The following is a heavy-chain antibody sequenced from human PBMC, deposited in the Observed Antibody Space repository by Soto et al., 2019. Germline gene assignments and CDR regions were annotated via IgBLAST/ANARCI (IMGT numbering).Heavy chain of an antibody. Sequence: SETLSLTCTVSGGSISSYYWSWIRQPPGKGLEWIGYIYYSGSTNYNPSLRSRVTISVDTSKNQFSLKLSSVTAADTAVYYCARGGKYYYDSSGYYWSALYYYGMDVWGQGTTVTVSS. V-gene: IGHV4-59*01. D-gene: IGHD3-22*01. J-gene: IGHJ6*02. CDR3: ARGGKYYYDSSGYYWSALYYYGMDV. CDR2: IYYSGST. CDR1: GGSISSYY.